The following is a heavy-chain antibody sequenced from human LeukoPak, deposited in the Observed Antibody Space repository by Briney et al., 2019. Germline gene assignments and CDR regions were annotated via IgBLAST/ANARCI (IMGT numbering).Heavy chain of an antibody. CDR1: GFTFSNYA. CDR2: ISGGGAGT. CDR3: ATRTLYCSTSRCYLDY. Sequence: GGSLRLSCAASGFTFSNYAMSWVRQAPGKGLEWVSSISGGGAGTYYADSVKGRFTISRDNSKNTLYLQMSSLRAADTAVYYCATRTLYCSTSRCYLDYWGRGTLVTVSS. V-gene: IGHV3-23*01. J-gene: IGHJ4*02. D-gene: IGHD2-2*01.